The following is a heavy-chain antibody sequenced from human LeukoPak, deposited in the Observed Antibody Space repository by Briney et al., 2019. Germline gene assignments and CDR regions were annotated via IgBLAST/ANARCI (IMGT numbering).Heavy chain of an antibody. CDR1: GFTFSNAW. CDR3: TTGALRFSEWHDMGYNWFDP. CDR2: IKSKTDGGTT. Sequence: GGSLRLSCAASGFTFSNAWMSWVRQAPGKGLEWVGRIKSKTDGGTTDYAAPVKGRFTISRDDSKNTLYLQMNSLKTEDTAVYYCTTGALRFSEWHDMGYNWFDPWGQGTLVTVSS. D-gene: IGHD3-3*01. J-gene: IGHJ5*02. V-gene: IGHV3-15*01.